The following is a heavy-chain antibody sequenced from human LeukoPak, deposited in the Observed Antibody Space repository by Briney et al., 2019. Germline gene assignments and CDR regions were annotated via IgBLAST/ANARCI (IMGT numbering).Heavy chain of an antibody. CDR2: ISAYNGNT. D-gene: IGHD3-9*01. CDR3: ARDEGVLRYFDWLLTPASYFDY. V-gene: IGHV1-18*01. CDR1: GYTFTSYG. Sequence: ASVKVSCKASGYTFTSYGISWVRQAPGQGLEWMGWISAYNGNTNYAQKLQGRVTMTTDTSTSTAYMELRSLRSDDTAVYYCARDEGVLRYFDWLLTPASYFDYWGQGTLVTVFS. J-gene: IGHJ4*02.